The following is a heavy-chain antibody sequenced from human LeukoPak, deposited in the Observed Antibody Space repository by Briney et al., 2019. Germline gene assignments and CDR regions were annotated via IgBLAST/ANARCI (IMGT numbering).Heavy chain of an antibody. CDR1: GFTFSSYS. CDR2: ISSSSSYI. CDR3: ARVFRQQLAHPPLYYFDY. J-gene: IGHJ4*02. Sequence: GGSLRLSCAASGFTFSSYSMNWVRQAPGKGLEWVSSISSSSSYIYYADSVKGRFTISRDNAKNSLYLQMNSLRAEDTAVYYCARVFRQQLAHPPLYYFDYWGQGTLVTVSS. V-gene: IGHV3-21*01. D-gene: IGHD6-13*01.